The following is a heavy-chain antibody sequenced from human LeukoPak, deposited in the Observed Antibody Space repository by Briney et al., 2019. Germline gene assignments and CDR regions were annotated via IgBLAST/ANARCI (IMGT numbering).Heavy chain of an antibody. CDR1: GFIFSNYN. CDR3: AKSSSPYYYYYYMDV. Sequence: PGGSLRLSCAASGFIFSNYNMNWVRQTPGKGLEWLSYISSSSGTIYYADSVKGRFTISGDNAKNSLYLQMNSLRAEDTAVYYCAKSSSPYYYYYYMDVWGKGTTVTVSS. D-gene: IGHD2-2*01. V-gene: IGHV3-48*01. J-gene: IGHJ6*03. CDR2: ISSSSGTI.